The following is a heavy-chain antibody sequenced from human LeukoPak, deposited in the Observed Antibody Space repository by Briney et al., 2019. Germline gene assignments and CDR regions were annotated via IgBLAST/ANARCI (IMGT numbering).Heavy chain of an antibody. CDR2: FDPEDGET. D-gene: IGHD6-13*01. J-gene: IGHJ4*02. V-gene: IGHV1-24*01. Sequence: ASVKVSCKVSGYTLTELSMHWVRQAPGKGLEWMGGFDPEDGETIYAQKFQGRVTMTEDTSTDTAYMELSSLRSEDTAVYYCATGVSGRVGYSSSWYYFDYWGQGTLVTVSS. CDR1: GYTLTELS. CDR3: ATGVSGRVGYSSSWYYFDY.